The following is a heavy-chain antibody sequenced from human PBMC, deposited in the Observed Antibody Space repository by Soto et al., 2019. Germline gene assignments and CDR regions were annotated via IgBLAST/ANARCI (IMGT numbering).Heavy chain of an antibody. Sequence: GGSLRLSCAASGFTFSDHYMDWVRQAPGKGLEWVGRTRNKANSYTTEYAASVKGRFTISRDDSRNSLYLQMNTLKTEDTPVYYCARELMTTVTYFDYWGRGTLVTVSS. V-gene: IGHV3-72*01. J-gene: IGHJ4*02. CDR2: TRNKANSYTT. CDR3: ARELMTTVTYFDY. CDR1: GFTFSDHY. D-gene: IGHD4-17*01.